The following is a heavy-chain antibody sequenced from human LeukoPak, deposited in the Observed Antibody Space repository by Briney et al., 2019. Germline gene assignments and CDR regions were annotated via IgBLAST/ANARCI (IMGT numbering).Heavy chain of an antibody. D-gene: IGHD1-14*01. CDR1: LDSTTSNF. J-gene: IGHJ4*02. CDR3: AREILGGFNPGAY. CDR2: IHRSGSP. V-gene: IGHV4-4*02. Sequence: SEALSLTCTVSLDSTTSNFWSWVRQPPGKGLEWIGEIHRSGSPNYNPSLQSRVTISIDRSRNQIALELSSVTAADTAVYYCAREILGGFNPGAYWGQGTLVTVSP.